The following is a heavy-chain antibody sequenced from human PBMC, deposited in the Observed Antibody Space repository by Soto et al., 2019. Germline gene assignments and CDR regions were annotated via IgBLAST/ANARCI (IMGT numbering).Heavy chain of an antibody. V-gene: IGHV3-53*01. CDR1: GFAVSSNY. D-gene: IGHD1-1*01. J-gene: IGHJ4*02. CDR2: IYDDGTT. CDR3: AGGGRSTPGRY. Sequence: GGSLRLSCVASGFAVSSNYMSWVRQAPGEGLEWVSIIYDDGTTYYADSVKGRFSSSRDNSPNTLYLQMNSLRAEDTAVYYCAGGGRSTPGRYWGQGTLVTVSS.